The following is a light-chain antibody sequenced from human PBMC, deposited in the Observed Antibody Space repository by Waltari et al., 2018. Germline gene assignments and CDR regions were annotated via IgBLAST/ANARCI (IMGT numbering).Light chain of an antibody. CDR3: QAWDSSTVV. V-gene: IGLV3-1*01. J-gene: IGLJ2*01. CDR2: QDI. CDR1: KLGDKY. Sequence: SYELTQPPSVSVSPGQTATITCSGHKLGDKYTCWYQQKPGQSPLLGIYQDIERPSGIPERFSGSSSGNTATLTISGSQAMDEADYYCQAWDSSTVVFGGGTKLTVL.